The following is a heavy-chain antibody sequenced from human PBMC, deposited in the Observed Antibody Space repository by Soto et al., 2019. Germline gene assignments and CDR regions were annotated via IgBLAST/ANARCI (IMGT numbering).Heavy chain of an antibody. CDR1: GFTFSSCQ. CDR2: IDSGSDYK. V-gene: IGHV3-21*01. J-gene: IGHJ4*02. D-gene: IGHD5-18*01. Sequence: GGSLRLSCAASGFTFSSCQMNWVRQTPGRGLEWVSSIDSGSDYKYYSESVRGRFTISRDNTRKSLYLQMDNLRADDTAVYYCAGRYTYGHKSDFDYWGQGILVTVSS. CDR3: AGRYTYGHKSDFDY.